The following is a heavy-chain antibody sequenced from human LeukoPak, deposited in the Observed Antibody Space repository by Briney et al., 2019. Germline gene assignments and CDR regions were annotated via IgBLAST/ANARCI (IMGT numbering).Heavy chain of an antibody. D-gene: IGHD4-23*01. Sequence: SVKVSCKASGGTFSSYAISWVRQAPGQGLEWMGGIIPIFGTANYAQKFQGRVTITADESTSTAYMELSSLRSEDTAVYYCARDVGLFGDYGGNSGPAFDIWGQGTMVTVSS. CDR2: IIPIFGTA. CDR1: GGTFSSYA. J-gene: IGHJ3*02. V-gene: IGHV1-69*13. CDR3: ARDVGLFGDYGGNSGPAFDI.